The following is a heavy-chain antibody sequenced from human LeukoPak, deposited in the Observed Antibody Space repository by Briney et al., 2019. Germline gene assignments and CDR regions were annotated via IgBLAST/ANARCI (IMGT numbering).Heavy chain of an antibody. CDR3: AKEASVISRPGWFDP. CDR2: ISGSGGST. D-gene: IGHD3-16*02. V-gene: IGHV3-23*01. Sequence: GGSLRLSCAASGFTFSSYSMNWVRQAPGKGLEWVSAISGSGGSTYYVDSVKGRFTISRDNSKNTLYLQMNSLRAEDTAVYYCAKEASVISRPGWFDPWGQGTLVTVSS. CDR1: GFTFSSYS. J-gene: IGHJ5*02.